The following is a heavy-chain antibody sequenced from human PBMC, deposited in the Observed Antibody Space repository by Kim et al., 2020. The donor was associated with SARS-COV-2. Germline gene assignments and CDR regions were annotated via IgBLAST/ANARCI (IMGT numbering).Heavy chain of an antibody. Sequence: TNYNPTLRSRVTMLVAASKDQISLKLSSVTAADTAVYYCARQTSSYAFDVWGQGTVVTVSS. CDR3: ARQTSSYAFDV. J-gene: IGHJ3*01. CDR2: T. V-gene: IGHV4-59*08. D-gene: IGHD6-6*01.